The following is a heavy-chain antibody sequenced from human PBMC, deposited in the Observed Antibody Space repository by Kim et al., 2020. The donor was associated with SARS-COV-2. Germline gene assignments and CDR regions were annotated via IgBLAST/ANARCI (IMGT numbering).Heavy chain of an antibody. Sequence: TSYNPSLESRVTISVDTSKNPFSLKLSSVTAADTAVYYCARQESGGMDVWGQGTTVTVSS. V-gene: IGHV4-39*01. CDR2: T. D-gene: IGHD3-10*01. J-gene: IGHJ6*02. CDR3: ARQESGGMDV.